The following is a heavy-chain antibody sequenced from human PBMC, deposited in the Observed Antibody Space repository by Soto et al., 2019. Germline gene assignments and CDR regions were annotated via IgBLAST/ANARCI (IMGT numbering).Heavy chain of an antibody. D-gene: IGHD4-17*01. J-gene: IGHJ4*02. CDR2: IWYDGSNK. V-gene: IGHV3-33*01. CDR1: GFTFSSYG. Sequence: QVQLVESGGGVVQPGRSLRLSCAASGFTFSSYGMHWVRQAPGKGLEWVAVIWYDGSNKYYADSVKGRFTISRDNSKTTLYLHMNRMRAEDTAVYYCAIMTTVTTGFDYWGQGTLVTVSS. CDR3: AIMTTVTTGFDY.